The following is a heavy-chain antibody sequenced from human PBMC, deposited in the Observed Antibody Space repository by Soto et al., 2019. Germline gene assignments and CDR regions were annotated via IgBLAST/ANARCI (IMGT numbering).Heavy chain of an antibody. CDR3: AKDLPLYRSSWPNWFAP. D-gene: IGHD6-13*01. CDR2: ISSSSSYI. J-gene: IGHJ5*02. V-gene: IGHV3-21*01. Sequence: GGSLRLSCAASGFTFSSYSMNWVRQAPGKGLEWVSSISSSSSYIYYADSVKGRFTISRDNAKNSLYLQMNSLRAEDTAVYYCAKDLPLYRSSWPNWFAPWGKGTRVTVPS. CDR1: GFTFSSYS.